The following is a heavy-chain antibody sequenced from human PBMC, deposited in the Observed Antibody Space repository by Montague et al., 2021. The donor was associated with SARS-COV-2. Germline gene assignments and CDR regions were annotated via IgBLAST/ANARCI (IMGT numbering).Heavy chain of an antibody. CDR3: TRISGITSWYYDY. D-gene: IGHD1-14*01. J-gene: IGHJ4*02. CDR2: IYYTGST. CDR1: GGSASSGSYY. Sequence: SETLSLTCTVSGGSASSGSYYWSWIRQPPGKGLQSIGYIYYTGSTNYNPSLQSRVTISVDSSKNRFSVRLSSVTAADTAVYYCTRISGITSWYYDYWGQGTLITVSS. V-gene: IGHV4-61*01.